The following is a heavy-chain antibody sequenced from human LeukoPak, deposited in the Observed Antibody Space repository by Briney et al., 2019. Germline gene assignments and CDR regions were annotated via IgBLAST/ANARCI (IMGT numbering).Heavy chain of an antibody. CDR1: GFIFDNYA. J-gene: IGHJ6*02. V-gene: IGHV3-9*01. D-gene: IGHD6-13*01. CDR3: AKDQGSSWPYYGMDV. Sequence: GRSLRLSCAASGFIFDNYAMNWVQQAPGKGLEWVSGINWNSDNIGYADSVKGRFTISRDSGENSLYLQMNSLRPEDTAVYYCAKDQGSSWPYYGMDVWGQGTTVTVSS. CDR2: INWNSDNI.